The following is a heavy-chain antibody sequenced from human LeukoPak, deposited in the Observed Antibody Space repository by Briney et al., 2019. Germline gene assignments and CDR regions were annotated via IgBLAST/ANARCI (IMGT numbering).Heavy chain of an antibody. J-gene: IGHJ6*02. Sequence: PGGSLRLSCAASGFTFSSYAMHWVRQAPGKGLEWVAVISYDGSNKYYAGSVKGRFTISRDNSKNTLYLQMNSLRAEDTAVYYCARVPGPYLKSEDCSSTSCYYYYGMDVWGQGTTVTVSS. CDR1: GFTFSSYA. CDR2: ISYDGSNK. D-gene: IGHD2-2*01. V-gene: IGHV3-30-3*01. CDR3: ARVPGPYLKSEDCSSTSCYYYYGMDV.